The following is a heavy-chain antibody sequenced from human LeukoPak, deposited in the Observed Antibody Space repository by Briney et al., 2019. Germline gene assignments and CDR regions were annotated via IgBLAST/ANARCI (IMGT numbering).Heavy chain of an antibody. V-gene: IGHV4-34*01. CDR3: ARVSSSSGLSTPSIDY. D-gene: IGHD6-6*01. CDR2: LNPSGST. CDR1: GGSLIGYY. Sequence: SETLSLTRVVHGGSLIGYYWSWIRQPPGKGLEWIGELNPSGSTNYNPPLKSRVTISVDTSKNQFSLKLSSVTAADTAVYYCARVSSSSGLSTPSIDYWGQGTLVTVSS. J-gene: IGHJ4*02.